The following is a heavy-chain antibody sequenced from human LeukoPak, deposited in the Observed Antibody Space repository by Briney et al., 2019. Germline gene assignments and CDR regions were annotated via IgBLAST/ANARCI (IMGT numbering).Heavy chain of an antibody. Sequence: GGSLRLSCAASGFTFSSYGMHWVRQAPGKGLEWVAVIWYDGSNKYYADSVKGRFTISRDNSKNTLYLQMNSLRAEDTAVYYCARDLWPSYYYGSGSYYIGYWGQGTLVTVSS. D-gene: IGHD3-10*01. V-gene: IGHV3-33*01. CDR2: IWYDGSNK. J-gene: IGHJ4*02. CDR1: GFTFSSYG. CDR3: ARDLWPSYYYGSGSYYIGY.